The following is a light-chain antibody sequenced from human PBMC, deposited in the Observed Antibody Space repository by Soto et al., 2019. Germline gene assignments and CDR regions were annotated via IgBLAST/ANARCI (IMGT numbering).Light chain of an antibody. V-gene: IGKV3-15*01. CDR1: QSVSSN. J-gene: IGKJ1*01. CDR3: QQYNDWPQT. CDR2: GAS. Sequence: EIVMTQSPATLSVSPGERATLSCRASQSVSSNLAWFQQKPGQAPRLLIYGASTRATGIPARFSGSGSGTEFILTISSLQSEDFAVYYCQQYNDWPQTFGQGTKVEIQ.